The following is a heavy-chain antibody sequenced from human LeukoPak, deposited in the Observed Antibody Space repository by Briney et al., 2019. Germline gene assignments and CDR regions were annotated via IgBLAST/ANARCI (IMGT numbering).Heavy chain of an antibody. Sequence: PSETLSLTCAVSGGSISSSNWWSWVRQPPGKGLEWIGEIYHSGSTNYNPSLKSRVTISVDKSKNQFSLKLSSVTAADTAVYYCARGCSSTSFYRSPDYWGQGTLVTVSS. CDR2: IYHSGST. CDR1: GGSISSSNW. V-gene: IGHV4-4*02. CDR3: ARGCSSTSFYRSPDY. D-gene: IGHD2-2*01. J-gene: IGHJ4*02.